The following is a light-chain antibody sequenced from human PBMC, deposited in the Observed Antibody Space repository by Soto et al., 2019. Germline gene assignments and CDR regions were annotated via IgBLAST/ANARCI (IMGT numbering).Light chain of an antibody. CDR2: EVS. CDR1: SSDVGAYKY. CDR3: TSYIGSDTGV. Sequence: QSALTQPPSASGSPGQSVTISCTGTSSDVGAYKYVSWYQQYPGKAPKLMIYEVSKRPSGVPARFSGSKSGNTASLTVSGLQSEEEADYYCTSYIGSDTGVFGGGTKLTVL. J-gene: IGLJ3*02. V-gene: IGLV2-8*01.